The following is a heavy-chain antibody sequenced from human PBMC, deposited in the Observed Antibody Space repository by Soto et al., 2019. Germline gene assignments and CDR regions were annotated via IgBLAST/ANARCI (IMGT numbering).Heavy chain of an antibody. Sequence: GGSLRLSCAASGVTFTSYAMTWVRQVPGEGLQWVSSISKSGDSTYYADSVKGRFTTSRDNSKNTLYLQMNSLRAEDTAIYYCAKGSFGFDYWSQGTLVTISS. V-gene: IGHV3-23*01. CDR1: GVTFTSYA. CDR3: AKGSFGFDY. J-gene: IGHJ4*02. D-gene: IGHD3-10*01. CDR2: ISKSGDST.